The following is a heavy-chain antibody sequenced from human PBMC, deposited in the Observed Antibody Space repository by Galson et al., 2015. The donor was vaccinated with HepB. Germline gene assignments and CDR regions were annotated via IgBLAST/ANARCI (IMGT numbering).Heavy chain of an antibody. CDR1: GDSTIPYY. CDR3: ARQGYNYGSDY. CDR2: IYYDGTT. V-gene: IGHV4-59*08. Sequence: LSLTCTVSGDSTIPYYWTWIRQPPGRGLEWIGHIYYDGTTNYSPSLKSRVTMSVDTSKNQFSLKLSSVTAADTAVYYCARQGYNYGSDYWGQGTLVTVSS. J-gene: IGHJ4*02. D-gene: IGHD1-1*01.